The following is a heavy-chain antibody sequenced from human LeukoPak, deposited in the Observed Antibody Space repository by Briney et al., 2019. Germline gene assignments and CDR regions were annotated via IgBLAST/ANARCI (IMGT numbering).Heavy chain of an antibody. J-gene: IGHJ4*02. V-gene: IGHV4-59*01. CDR3: ARAPXXXXXXXPLDY. CDR1: GGSISSYY. CDR2: IYYSGST. Sequence: PSETLSLTCTVSGGSISSYYWSWIRQPPGKGLEWIGYIYYSGSTNYNPSLKRRVTISVDTSKNQFSLRLSSVTAADTAVYYCARAPXXXXXXXPLDYWGXGXLVTV.